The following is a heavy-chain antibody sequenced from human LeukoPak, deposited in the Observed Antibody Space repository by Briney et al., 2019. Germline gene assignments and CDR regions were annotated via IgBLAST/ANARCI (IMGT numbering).Heavy chain of an antibody. Sequence: GGSLRLSCAASGFTFSSYAMSWVRQAPGKGLEWVSAISGSGGSTYYADSVKGRFTISRDNSKNTLYLQMNGLRAEDTAVYYCAKDQITMVRGVIIGLDYWGQGTLVTVSS. CDR2: ISGSGGST. J-gene: IGHJ4*02. CDR3: AKDQITMVRGVIIGLDY. D-gene: IGHD3-10*01. V-gene: IGHV3-23*01. CDR1: GFTFSSYA.